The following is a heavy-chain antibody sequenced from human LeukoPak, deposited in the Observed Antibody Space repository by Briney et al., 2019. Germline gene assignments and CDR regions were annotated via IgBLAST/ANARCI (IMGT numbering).Heavy chain of an antibody. V-gene: IGHV3-21*01. D-gene: IGHD2-2*01. Sequence: GGSLRLSCAASGFTFSSYSMNWVRQAPGKGLEWVSSISSSSSYIYYADSVKGRFTISRDNAKNSLYLQMNSLRAEDTAVYYCARGNVVVPAAMSSIGAFDIWGQGTMVTVSS. CDR3: ARGNVVVPAAMSSIGAFDI. CDR2: ISSSSSYI. J-gene: IGHJ3*02. CDR1: GFTFSSYS.